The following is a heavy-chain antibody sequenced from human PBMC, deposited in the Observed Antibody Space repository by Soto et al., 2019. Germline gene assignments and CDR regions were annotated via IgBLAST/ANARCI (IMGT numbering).Heavy chain of an antibody. Sequence: ASVKVSCKASGYTFTSYYMHWVQQAPGQGLEWMGIINPSGGSTSYAQKFQGRVTMTRDTSTSTVYMELRSLRSEDTAVYYCARDRGEATILAYYYYGMDVWGQGTTVTVSS. CDR3: ARDRGEATILAYYYYGMDV. J-gene: IGHJ6*02. D-gene: IGHD5-12*01. CDR1: GYTFTSYY. CDR2: INPSGGST. V-gene: IGHV1-46*01.